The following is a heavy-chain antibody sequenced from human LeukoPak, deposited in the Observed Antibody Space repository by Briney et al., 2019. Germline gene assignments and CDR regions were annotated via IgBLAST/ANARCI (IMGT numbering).Heavy chain of an antibody. D-gene: IGHD3-3*01. V-gene: IGHV4-31*03. CDR3: ARDLLRDDAFDI. Sequence: SETLSLTCTVSGGSIISGGYYWSWIRQHPGKGLEWIGYIYYSGTTYYNPSLKSRVAISVDTSKNQFSLKLSSVTAVDTAVYYCARDLLRDDAFDIWGQGTMVTVSS. CDR1: GGSIISGGYY. CDR2: IYYSGTT. J-gene: IGHJ3*02.